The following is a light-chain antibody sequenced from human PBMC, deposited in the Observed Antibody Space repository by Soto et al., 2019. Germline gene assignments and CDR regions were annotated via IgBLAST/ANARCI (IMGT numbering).Light chain of an antibody. CDR2: GAS. J-gene: IGKJ2*01. CDR1: QSVSNN. Sequence: EVVMTQSPATLSVSPGERATLSCRASQSVSNNLAWYQQKPGQAPRLLIYGASTRATGIPARFSGSGSGTEFTLTISILQSEDFAVYYCQQYNDWPPYTFGQGTKLEIK. V-gene: IGKV3-15*01. CDR3: QQYNDWPPYT.